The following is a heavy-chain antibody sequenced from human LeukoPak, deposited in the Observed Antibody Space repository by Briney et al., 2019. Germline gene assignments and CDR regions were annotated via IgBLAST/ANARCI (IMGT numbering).Heavy chain of an antibody. Sequence: GGSLRLSCAASGFTFSSYAMSWVRQAPGKGLEWVSAISGSGGSTYYADSVKGRFTISRDNSKNTPYLQMNSLRAEDTAVYYCAKGPGYSSSWYIFDYWGQGTLVTVSS. D-gene: IGHD6-13*01. V-gene: IGHV3-23*01. J-gene: IGHJ4*02. CDR3: AKGPGYSSSWYIFDY. CDR1: GFTFSSYA. CDR2: ISGSGGST.